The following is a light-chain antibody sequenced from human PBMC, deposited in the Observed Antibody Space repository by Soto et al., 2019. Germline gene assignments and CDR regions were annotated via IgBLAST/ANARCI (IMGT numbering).Light chain of an antibody. V-gene: IGKV1-5*03. CDR3: QQYNSYST. CDR2: KAS. CDR1: QSISSW. J-gene: IGKJ1*01. Sequence: DIQMTQSPSTLSASVGDRVTITCRASQSISSWWAWYQQKPGKAPKLLIYKASSLGSGVPSRFSGSGSGTEFTLTISRLQPYDFATYYCQQYNSYSTFGQGTKVEIK.